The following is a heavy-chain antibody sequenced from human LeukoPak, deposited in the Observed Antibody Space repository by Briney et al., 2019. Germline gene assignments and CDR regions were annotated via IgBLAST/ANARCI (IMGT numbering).Heavy chain of an antibody. Sequence: ASVKVSCKASGYTFTNFDINWVRQAPGQGLEWMGWMNPVSGNAGSAQKFQGRVTLTRDTSISTAYMELSSLTSDDTAVYYCARELLPAVTEGWFDPWGQGTLVTVSS. V-gene: IGHV1-8*01. CDR1: GYTFTNFD. CDR2: MNPVSGNA. J-gene: IGHJ5*02. D-gene: IGHD2-2*01. CDR3: ARELLPAVTEGWFDP.